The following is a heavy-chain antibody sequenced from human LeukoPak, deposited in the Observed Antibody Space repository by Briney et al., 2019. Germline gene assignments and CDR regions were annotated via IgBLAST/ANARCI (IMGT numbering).Heavy chain of an antibody. CDR3: ARASDIAVTGFDC. D-gene: IGHD6-19*01. CDR1: GASISSYY. Sequence: PWETLSLTCTVSGASISSYYWSWIRQTPRNGLEWIGSIYNGGNINYKPSLKSRVTISMDTSKSHFSLSLTSVTAADTAVYFCARASDIAVTGFDCWGQGLLVTVSS. J-gene: IGHJ4*02. CDR2: IYNGGNI. V-gene: IGHV4-59*01.